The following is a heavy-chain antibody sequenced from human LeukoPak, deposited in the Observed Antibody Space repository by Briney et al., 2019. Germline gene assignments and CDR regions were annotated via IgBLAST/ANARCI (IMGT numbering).Heavy chain of an antibody. D-gene: IGHD5-18*01. CDR3: AREYSYGAHFDY. Sequence: NSGGSLRLSCAASGFTFSSYSMNWVRQAPGKGLEWVSSISTSSSYIYYADSMKGRFTISRDNAKNSLYLQMNSLRAEDTAVYYCAREYSYGAHFDYWGQGTLVTVSS. J-gene: IGHJ4*02. CDR1: GFTFSSYS. V-gene: IGHV3-21*01. CDR2: ISTSSSYI.